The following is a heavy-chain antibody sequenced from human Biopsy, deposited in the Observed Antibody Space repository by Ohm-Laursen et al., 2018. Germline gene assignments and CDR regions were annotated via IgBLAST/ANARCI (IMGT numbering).Heavy chain of an antibody. J-gene: IGHJ6*02. V-gene: IGHV4-34*01. CDR3: VRGVDYYDPYHYYALDV. D-gene: IGHD3-22*01. CDR1: GESFNGYY. CDR2: INHSGRT. Sequence: SETLSLTCAVSGESFNGYYWSWIRQAPGKGLEWIGEINHSGRTNYNPSLKSRATISVDTSKNKFSLKVRSVTAADTAVYYCVRGVDYYDPYHYYALDVWGQGTTVTVSS.